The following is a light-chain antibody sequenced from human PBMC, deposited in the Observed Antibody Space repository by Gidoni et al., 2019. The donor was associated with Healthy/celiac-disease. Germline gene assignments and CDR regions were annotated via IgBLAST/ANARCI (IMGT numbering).Light chain of an antibody. CDR2: EVS. CDR3: SSYTSSSTLAV. Sequence: QSALTQPASVSGSPGQSITISCTGTSSDVGGYNYVSWYQQHPGKAPKLMIDEVSNRPSGVSNRFSGAKAGNTASLTISGLQAEDEADYYCSSYTSSSTLAVFGGGTKLTVL. CDR1: SSDVGGYNY. V-gene: IGLV2-14*01. J-gene: IGLJ2*01.